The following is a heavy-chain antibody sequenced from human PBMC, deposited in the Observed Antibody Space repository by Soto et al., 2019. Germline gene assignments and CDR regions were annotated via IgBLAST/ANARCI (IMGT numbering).Heavy chain of an antibody. J-gene: IGHJ5*02. CDR3: AGMPYTSGLRFDP. CDR1: GDSYSISTYS. Sequence: SETLSLTCNMSGDSYSISTYSWSWIRQPPGKALQWTGFIYQSGVTSYNPSLASRVSISLDRSNNQCSLKLKSVTAADTAVYFCAGMPYTSGLRFDPWGPGTLVTVSS. CDR2: IYQSGVT. V-gene: IGHV4-30-2*01. D-gene: IGHD6-19*01.